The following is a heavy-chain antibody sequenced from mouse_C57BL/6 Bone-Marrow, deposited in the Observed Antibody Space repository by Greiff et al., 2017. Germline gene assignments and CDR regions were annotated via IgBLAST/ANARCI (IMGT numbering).Heavy chain of an antibody. CDR1: GYTFTSYW. V-gene: IGHV1-69*01. J-gene: IGHJ1*03. CDR2: IDPSDSYT. D-gene: IGHD2-4*01. Sequence: VQVVESGAELVMPGASVKLSCKASGYTFTSYWMHWVKQRPGQGLEWIGEIDPSDSYTNYNQKFKGKSTLTVDKSSSTAYMQLSSLTSEDSAVYYCARRGYDYDGYFDVWGTGTTVTVSS. CDR3: ARRGYDYDGYFDV.